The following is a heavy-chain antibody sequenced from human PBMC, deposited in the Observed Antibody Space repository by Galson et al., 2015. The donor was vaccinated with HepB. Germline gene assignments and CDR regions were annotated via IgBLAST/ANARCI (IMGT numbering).Heavy chain of an antibody. CDR3: ARSGGSSSSDGYNWFDP. J-gene: IGHJ5*02. CDR2: INPNSGGT. CDR1: GYTFTGYY. V-gene: IGHV1-2*02. Sequence: SVKVSCKASGYTFTGYYMHWVRQAPGQGLEWMGWINPNSGGTNYAQKFQGRVTMTRGTSISTAYMELSRLRSDDTAVYYCARSGGSSSSDGYNWFDPWGQGTLVTVSS. D-gene: IGHD6-6*01.